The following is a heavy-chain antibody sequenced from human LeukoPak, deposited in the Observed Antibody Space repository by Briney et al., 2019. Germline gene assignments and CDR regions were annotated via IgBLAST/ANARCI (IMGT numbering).Heavy chain of an antibody. V-gene: IGHV1-69*05. CDR2: IIPIFGTA. CDR3: ATPYYDFWSGYSS. Sequence: SVKVSCKASGGAFSSYAISWVRQAPGQGLEWMGRIIPIFGTANYAQKFQGRVTITTDESTSTAYMELSSLRSEDTAVYYCATPYYDFWSGYSSWGQGTLVTVSS. J-gene: IGHJ4*02. D-gene: IGHD3-3*01. CDR1: GGAFSSYA.